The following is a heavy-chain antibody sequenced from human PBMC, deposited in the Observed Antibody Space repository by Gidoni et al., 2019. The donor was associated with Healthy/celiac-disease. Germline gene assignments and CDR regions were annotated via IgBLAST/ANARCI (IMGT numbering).Heavy chain of an antibody. V-gene: IGHV4-61*02. CDR2: IYASGST. D-gene: IGHD6-13*01. CDR3: GRERLTYYSSSWYGREFDY. J-gene: IGHJ4*02. Sequence: QLPLPYAGPRLVKPSQALSLTCTVSGGSISSAGYHWSWIRQPPGKGLEWLGRIYASGSTNYNPYSKSRVTISVDTSKNKSLLKLSSVTAADTAVDYCGRERLTYYSSSWYGREFDYWGQGTLVTVSS. CDR1: GGSISSAGYH.